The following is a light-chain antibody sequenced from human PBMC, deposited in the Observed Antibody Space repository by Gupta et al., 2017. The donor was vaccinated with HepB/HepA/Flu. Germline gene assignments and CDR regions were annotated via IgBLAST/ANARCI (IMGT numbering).Light chain of an antibody. CDR3: ATWDNSLDKVV. CDR2: NSD. V-gene: IGLV1-44*01. CDR1: SSNIGSQT. J-gene: IGLJ2*01. Sequence: QSVLTQPPSASGTPGQRVTISCSGSSSNIGSQTVTWYQQFPGTAPKLLMYNSDQRPSEVPDRFSGSKSGTSASLSISGLQSEDEADYHCATWDNSLDKVVFGGGTKLTVL.